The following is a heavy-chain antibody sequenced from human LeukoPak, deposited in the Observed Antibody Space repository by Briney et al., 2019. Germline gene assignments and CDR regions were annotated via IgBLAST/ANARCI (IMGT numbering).Heavy chain of an antibody. J-gene: IGHJ4*02. CDR1: GYTFTGYH. D-gene: IGHD6-6*01. CDR2: INPSDGST. Sequence: ASVKVSCKASGYTFTGYHMHWVRQAPGQGLEWMGIINPSDGSTTYAQKFQGRVSMTRDTSTSTVYMELSSLRSDDTAVYYCVRGLYSSSSVDYWGQGSLVTVSS. V-gene: IGHV1-46*01. CDR3: VRGLYSSSSVDY.